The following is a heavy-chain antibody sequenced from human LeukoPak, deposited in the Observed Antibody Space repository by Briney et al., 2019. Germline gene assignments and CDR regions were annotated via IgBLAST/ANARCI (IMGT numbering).Heavy chain of an antibody. D-gene: IGHD6-6*01. CDR2: INPSGGST. CDR1: GYTLTELS. V-gene: IGHV1-46*01. Sequence: ASVKVSCKVSGYTLTELSMHWVRQAPGQGLEWMGIINPSGGSTSYAQKFQGRVTMTRDTSTSTVYMELSSLRSEDTAVYYCARGSSSSGSAFDIWGQGTMVTVSS. CDR3: ARGSSSSGSAFDI. J-gene: IGHJ3*02.